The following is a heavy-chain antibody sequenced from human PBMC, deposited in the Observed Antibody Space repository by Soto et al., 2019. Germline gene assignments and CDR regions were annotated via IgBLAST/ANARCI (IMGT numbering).Heavy chain of an antibody. Sequence: GGSLRLSCAASGFTFSSYGMHWVRQAPGKGLEWVAVISYDGSNKYYADSVKGRFTISRDNSKNTLYLQMNSLRAEDTAVYYCAKDFKQWLVWVLFDYWGQGTLVTVSS. CDR2: ISYDGSNK. J-gene: IGHJ4*02. V-gene: IGHV3-30*18. CDR1: GFTFSSYG. CDR3: AKDFKQWLVWVLFDY. D-gene: IGHD6-19*01.